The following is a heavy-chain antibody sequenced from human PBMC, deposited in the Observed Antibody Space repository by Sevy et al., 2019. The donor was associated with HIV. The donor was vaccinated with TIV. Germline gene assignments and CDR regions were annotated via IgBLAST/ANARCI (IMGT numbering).Heavy chain of an antibody. V-gene: IGHV4-39*01. CDR2: IYYSGST. D-gene: IGHD3-10*01. J-gene: IGHJ1*01. Sequence: SETLSLTCTVSGGSISSSSYYWGWIRQPPGKGLEWIGSIYYSGSTYYNPSRKSRVTISVDTSKNQFSLKLSSVTAADTAVYYCARQYYYGSGSYPEYFQHWGQGTLVTVSS. CDR1: GGSISSSSYY. CDR3: ARQYYYGSGSYPEYFQH.